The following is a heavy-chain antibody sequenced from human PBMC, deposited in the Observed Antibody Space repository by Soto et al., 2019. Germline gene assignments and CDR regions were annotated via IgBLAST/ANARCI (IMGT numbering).Heavy chain of an antibody. V-gene: IGHV1-69*01. Sequence: QVQLVQSGAEVKMPGSSVKVSCMASGDTFSNYAISWARQAPGQGLEWMGGIIPVFATPHYAQRFQGRVSITADESTRTVYMELSSLVSDDTAVYYCLREDRSSDYWGQGTLVIVSS. CDR2: IIPVFATP. J-gene: IGHJ4*02. D-gene: IGHD6-6*01. CDR1: GDTFSNYA. CDR3: LREDRSSDY.